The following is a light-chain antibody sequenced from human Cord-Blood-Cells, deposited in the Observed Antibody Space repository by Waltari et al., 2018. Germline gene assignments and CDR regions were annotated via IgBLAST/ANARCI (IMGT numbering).Light chain of an antibody. V-gene: IGKV3-20*01. J-gene: IGKJ5*01. Sequence: EIVLTQSPDTLSLSPGERATLSCRASQSVSSSYLAWYQQKPGQAPRLLIYGASSRATGIPDRFSGSGSGTDFTLTIGRLEPEDFAVYYCQQYGSSLITFGQGTRLEIK. CDR2: GAS. CDR3: QQYGSSLIT. CDR1: QSVSSSY.